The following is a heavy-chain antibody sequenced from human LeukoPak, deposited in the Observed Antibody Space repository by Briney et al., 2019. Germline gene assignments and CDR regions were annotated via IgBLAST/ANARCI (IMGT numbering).Heavy chain of an antibody. J-gene: IGHJ3*02. Sequence: GSLRLSCVASGFTFSSYWMSWVRQAPGKGLEWVANIKQDGSEKYYVDSVKGRFTISRDNAKNSLYLQMNSLRAEDTAVYYCARDSLGRAFDIWGQGTMVTVSS. CDR2: IKQDGSEK. CDR1: GFTFSSYW. CDR3: ARDSLGRAFDI. V-gene: IGHV3-7*01. D-gene: IGHD3-10*01.